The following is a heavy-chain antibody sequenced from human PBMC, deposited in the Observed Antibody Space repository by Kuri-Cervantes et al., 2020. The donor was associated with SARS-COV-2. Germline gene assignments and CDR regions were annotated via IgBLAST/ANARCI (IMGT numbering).Heavy chain of an antibody. CDR3: ASTLEYCSGGSCYGMDV. D-gene: IGHD2-15*01. J-gene: IGHJ6*02. Sequence: GESLKISCKGSGYSFTSYWIGWVRQMPGKGLEWMGIIYPGDSDTRYSPSFQGQVTISADKSISTAYLQWSSLKASDTAMYDCASTLEYCSGGSCYGMDVWCQGTTVTVSS. V-gene: IGHV5-51*01. CDR1: GYSFTSYW. CDR2: IYPGDSDT.